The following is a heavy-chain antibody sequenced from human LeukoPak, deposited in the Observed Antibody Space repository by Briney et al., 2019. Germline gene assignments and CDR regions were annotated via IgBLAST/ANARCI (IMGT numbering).Heavy chain of an antibody. V-gene: IGHV4-34*01. CDR3: ARDRAYGSGSYRYYYYYYMDV. J-gene: IGHJ6*03. CDR2: INHSGST. CDR1: DGSFSGYY. Sequence: SETLSLTCAVYDGSFSGYYWSWIRQPPGKGLEWIGEINHSGSTNYNPSLKSRVTISVDTSKNQFSLKLSSVTAADTAVYYCARDRAYGSGSYRYYYYYYMDVWGKGTTVTVSS. D-gene: IGHD3-10*01.